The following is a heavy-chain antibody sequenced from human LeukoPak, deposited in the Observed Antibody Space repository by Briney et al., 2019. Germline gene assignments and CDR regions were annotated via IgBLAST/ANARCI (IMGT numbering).Heavy chain of an antibody. CDR1: GGSISGSRYY. V-gene: IGHV4-39*07. D-gene: IGHD3-22*01. CDR3: APAIFDTSGYFDY. Sequence: SETLSLTCTVSGGSISGSRYYWGWIRQPPGKGLEWNGSIYYSGSTYYSPSLKSRITISLDTSKNQFSLKLSSVTAADTAVYYWAPAIFDTSGYFDYWGQGTLVTVSP. CDR2: IYYSGST. J-gene: IGHJ4*02.